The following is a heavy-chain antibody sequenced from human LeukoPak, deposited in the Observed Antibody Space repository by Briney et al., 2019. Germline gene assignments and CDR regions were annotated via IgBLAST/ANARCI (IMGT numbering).Heavy chain of an antibody. CDR1: GGSISSSNYY. J-gene: IGHJ4*02. V-gene: IGHV4-39*07. Sequence: PSETLSLTCSVSGGSISSSNYYWGWIRQPPGKGLEWIVSVYYSGSTYYNPSLKSRVTISVDTSKNQFSLKLSSVTAADTAVYYCARDQTSGSGTYFDYWGQGTLVTVSS. D-gene: IGHD3-10*01. CDR3: ARDQTSGSGTYFDY. CDR2: VYYSGST.